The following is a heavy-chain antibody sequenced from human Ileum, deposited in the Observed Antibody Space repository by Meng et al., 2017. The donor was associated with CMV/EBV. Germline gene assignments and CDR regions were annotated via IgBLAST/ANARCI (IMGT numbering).Heavy chain of an antibody. D-gene: IGHD1-26*01. CDR2: INPKSGRA. Sequence: QVPRVQSGVEGKKPGASVKVSCQASGYSFSGYYIQWVRPAPGQGPEWMGWINPKSGRANYAQKFQGRVTLTRDTSISTANMELSSLRSDDTAVYYCARGVRVGTSREFYFDYWGPGTLVTVSS. V-gene: IGHV1-2*02. CDR3: ARGVRVGTSREFYFDY. CDR1: GYSFSGYY. J-gene: IGHJ4*02.